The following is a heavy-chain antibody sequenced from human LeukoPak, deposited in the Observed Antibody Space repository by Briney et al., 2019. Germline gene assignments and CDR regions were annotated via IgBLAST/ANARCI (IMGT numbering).Heavy chain of an antibody. J-gene: IGHJ4*02. CDR3: ASHFPPYHSGSHYFAN. V-gene: IGHV4-59*08. CDR1: GGATSGYY. Sequence: SETLSLSCDVAGGATSGYYWSWRRHSPEKGLEWIGVIYFNGMARYSPSLESRVTISIDTSKKQFSLTLTSVTAADTAVYYCASHFPPYHSGSHYFANWREGMQVTVSS. D-gene: IGHD3-10*01. CDR2: IYFNGMA.